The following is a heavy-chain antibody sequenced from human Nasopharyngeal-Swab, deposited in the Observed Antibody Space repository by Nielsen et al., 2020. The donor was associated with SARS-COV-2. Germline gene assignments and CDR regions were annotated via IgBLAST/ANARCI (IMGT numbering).Heavy chain of an antibody. V-gene: IGHV1-46*01. J-gene: IGHJ4*02. Sequence: ASVKVSCKASGYTFTSYYMHWARQAPGQGLEWMGIINPSGGSTSYAQKFQGRVTMTRDTSTGTVYMELSSLRSEDTAVYYCAREPRYYDYVWGSYRYGYFDYWGQGTLVTVSS. D-gene: IGHD3-16*02. CDR1: GYTFTSYY. CDR3: AREPRYYDYVWGSYRYGYFDY. CDR2: INPSGGST.